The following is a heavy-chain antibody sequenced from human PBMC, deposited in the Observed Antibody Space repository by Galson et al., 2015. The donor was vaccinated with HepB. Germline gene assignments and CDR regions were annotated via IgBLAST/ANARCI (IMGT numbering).Heavy chain of an antibody. D-gene: IGHD7-27*01. CDR3: AKRALGTATTSYYFDY. Sequence: SLRLSCAASGFTFSSYAMSWVRRAPGKGLERVSAISVSGTYTYYADSVKGRFTISRDDSKNTLYLQMNSLRAEDTAIYYCAKRALGTATTSYYFDYWGQGTLVTFSS. V-gene: IGHV3-23*01. CDR1: GFTFSSYA. J-gene: IGHJ4*02. CDR2: ISVSGTYT.